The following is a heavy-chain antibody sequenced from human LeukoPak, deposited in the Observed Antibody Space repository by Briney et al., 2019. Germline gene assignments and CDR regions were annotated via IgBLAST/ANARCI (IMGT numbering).Heavy chain of an antibody. CDR2: INPNGGST. Sequence: ASVKVSCKASGYTFSSYHVHWVRQAPGQGLEWLGTINPNGGSTTYAQKLQGRVTMTRDTSTSTVYMELNGLRSEDTAVHYCARLAAPQDYWGQGTLVTVSS. V-gene: IGHV1-46*01. D-gene: IGHD6-6*01. CDR1: GYTFSSYH. CDR3: ARLAAPQDY. J-gene: IGHJ4*02.